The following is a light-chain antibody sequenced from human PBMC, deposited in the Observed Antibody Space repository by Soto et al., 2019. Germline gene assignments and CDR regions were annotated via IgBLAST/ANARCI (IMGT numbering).Light chain of an antibody. V-gene: IGKV3-15*01. CDR3: QQYNNWPLT. CDR1: QSVSSN. Sequence: EIVMTQAPATVSVSPGERATLSWGASQSVSSNLAWYQQKPGQAPRLLIYGASTRATGIPARFSGSGSGTEFTLTIGSLQSEDFAVYYCQQYNNWPLTFSGGTKVDI. J-gene: IGKJ4*01. CDR2: GAS.